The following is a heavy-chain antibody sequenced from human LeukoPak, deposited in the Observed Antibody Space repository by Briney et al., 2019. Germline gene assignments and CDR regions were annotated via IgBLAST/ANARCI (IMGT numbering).Heavy chain of an antibody. Sequence: PSETLSLTCNVSGGSIGSRSFYWGWIRQPPGKGLEFIGSIDHSENTNYNSSLKSRVTISADTSRNQFSLKLRSVTAADTAVYYCARRTSGGYSGYIDRWGQGTLVSVSS. V-gene: IGHV4-39*01. J-gene: IGHJ5*02. CDR3: ARRTSGGYSGYIDR. D-gene: IGHD5-12*01. CDR2: IDHSENT. CDR1: GGSIGSRSFY.